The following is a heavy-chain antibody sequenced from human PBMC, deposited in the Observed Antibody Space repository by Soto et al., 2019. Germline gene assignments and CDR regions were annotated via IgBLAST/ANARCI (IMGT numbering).Heavy chain of an antibody. J-gene: IGHJ1*01. V-gene: IGHV4-31*03. D-gene: IGHD3-10*01. CDR2: IHHSGST. Sequence: PSETLALTCNVSGDSISSGLYYWTWIRQHPGKGLEWIGNIHHSGSTFYNPSLKSRVSISVDTSKNQFSLKLSSVTAADTAVYFCVRGVLSWGQGTPVTVS. CDR1: GDSISSGLYY. CDR3: VRGVLS.